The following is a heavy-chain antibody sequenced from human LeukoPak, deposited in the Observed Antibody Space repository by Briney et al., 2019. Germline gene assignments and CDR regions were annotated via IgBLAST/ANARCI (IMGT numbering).Heavy chain of an antibody. CDR2: INHSGST. Sequence: PSETLSLTCTVSGGSISGYYWSWIRQPPGKGLEWIGEINHSGSTNYNPSLKSRVTISVDTSKNQFSLKLSSVTAADTAVYYCARGDYGGNNDAFDIWGQGTMVTVSS. V-gene: IGHV4-34*01. D-gene: IGHD4-23*01. CDR3: ARGDYGGNNDAFDI. CDR1: GGSISGYY. J-gene: IGHJ3*02.